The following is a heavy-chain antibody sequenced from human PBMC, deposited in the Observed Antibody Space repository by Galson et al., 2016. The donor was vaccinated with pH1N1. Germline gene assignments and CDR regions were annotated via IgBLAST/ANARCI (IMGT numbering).Heavy chain of an antibody. J-gene: IGHJ2*01. CDR3: ARPEYVAVDLKDWYFDL. CDR1: GDSIGRNSYQ. D-gene: IGHD3-10*02. CDR2: IDHVGTT. V-gene: IGHV4-39*02. Sequence: SETLSLTCTVSGDSIGRNSYQLGWIRQPQGKGLEWSALIDHVGTTYPHPSLKSRVTPSVDPSKKHVSLKLSSVTAADTAVYYCARPEYVAVDLKDWYFDLWGRGTLVTVSS.